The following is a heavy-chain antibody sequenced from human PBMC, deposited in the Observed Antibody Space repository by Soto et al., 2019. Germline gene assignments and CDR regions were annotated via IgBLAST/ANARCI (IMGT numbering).Heavy chain of an antibody. CDR2: IYYSGST. Sequence: SETLSLTCTVSGGSISSGDYYWSWIRQPPGKGLEWIGYIYYSGSTYYNPSLKSRVTISVDTSKNQFSLKLSSVTAADTAVYYCARDRVAAHYSYYCMDVWGQGTTVTVSS. CDR1: GGSISSGDYY. D-gene: IGHD6-6*01. J-gene: IGHJ6*02. CDR3: ARDRVAAHYSYYCMDV. V-gene: IGHV4-30-4*01.